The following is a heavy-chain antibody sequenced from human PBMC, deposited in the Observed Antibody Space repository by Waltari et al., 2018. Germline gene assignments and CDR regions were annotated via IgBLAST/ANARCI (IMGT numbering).Heavy chain of an antibody. V-gene: IGHV5-10-1*01. J-gene: IGHJ6*03. D-gene: IGHD1-1*01. CDR3: ARTSTRDFYYMEV. CDR1: GYDCYTYW. CDR2: NDPSVSYT. Sequence: EVQLVQSGAEVKKPGEYLRISCEGSGYDCYTYWITWVRHMPGNGLEWRGTNDPSVSYTNYRPSFRGHVAISVDRSSSTAYIQWSGLRASDAAIYYCARTSTRDFYYMEVWGKGTTVTVSS.